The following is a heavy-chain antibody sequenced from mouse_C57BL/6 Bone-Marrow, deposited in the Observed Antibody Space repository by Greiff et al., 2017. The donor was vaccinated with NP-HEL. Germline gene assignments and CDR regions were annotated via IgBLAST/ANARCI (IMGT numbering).Heavy chain of an antibody. D-gene: IGHD3-3*01. CDR3: ARRAGGGY. CDR1: GYAFSSSW. V-gene: IGHV1-82*01. Sequence: VKLQESGPELVKPGASVKISCKASGYAFSSSWMNWVKQRPGKGLEWIGRIYPGDGDTNYNGKFKGKATLTADKSSSTAYMQLSSLTSEDSAVYFCARRAGGGYWGQGTTLTVSS. CDR2: IYPGDGDT. J-gene: IGHJ2*01.